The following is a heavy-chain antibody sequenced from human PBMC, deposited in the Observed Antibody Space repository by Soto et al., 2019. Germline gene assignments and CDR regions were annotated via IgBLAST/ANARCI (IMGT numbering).Heavy chain of an antibody. CDR2: ISSTSSSI. D-gene: IGHD2-15*01. V-gene: IGHV3-48*01. CDR3: VRRGEHCRGSKCYFAY. J-gene: IGHJ4*02. Sequence: EVQLVESGGGLVQPGGSLRLSCAASGFTFSSYSMNWVRQAPGKGLEWVSYISSTSSSIYYADSVKGRFTISRDNAKNSLFLQINSLRAEDTAVYYCVRRGEHCRGSKCYFAYWGQGTLVTVSS. CDR1: GFTFSSYS.